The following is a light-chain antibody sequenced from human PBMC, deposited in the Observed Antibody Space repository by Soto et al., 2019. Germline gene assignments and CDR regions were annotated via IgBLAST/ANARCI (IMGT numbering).Light chain of an antibody. Sequence: EIVLTQSPGTLSLSPGEGATLSCRASQSVSSSYLAWYQQKPGQAPRLLIYGASSRATGIPDRFSGSGSGTDFPLTISRLEPEDFAVYYCQQYGSSPMYTFGQGTKLEIK. CDR1: QSVSSSY. J-gene: IGKJ2*01. V-gene: IGKV3-20*01. CDR2: GAS. CDR3: QQYGSSPMYT.